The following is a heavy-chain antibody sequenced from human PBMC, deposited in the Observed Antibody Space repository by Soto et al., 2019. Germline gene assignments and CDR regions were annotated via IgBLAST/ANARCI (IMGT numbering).Heavy chain of an antibody. Sequence: GASVKVSCKASGGTFSSYAISWVRQAPGQGLEWMGGIIPIFGTANYTQKFQGRVTITADESTSTAYMELSSLRSEDTAVYYCARERIVATIDYYYYGMDVWGQGTTVTV. CDR1: GGTFSSYA. CDR2: IIPIFGTA. J-gene: IGHJ6*02. D-gene: IGHD5-12*01. CDR3: ARERIVATIDYYYYGMDV. V-gene: IGHV1-69*13.